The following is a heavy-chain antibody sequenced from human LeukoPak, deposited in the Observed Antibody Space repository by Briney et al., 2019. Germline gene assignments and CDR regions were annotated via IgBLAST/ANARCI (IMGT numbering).Heavy chain of an antibody. CDR1: GGSISSSNW. CDR3: ARAEYGSGSYRFDY. Sequence: SETLSLTCAVSGGSISSSNWWSWVRQPPGKGLEWIGEIYHSGSTNYNPSLKSRVTISVDKSKNQFSLKLSSVTAADTAVYYCARAEYGSGSYRFDYWGQGTLVTASS. J-gene: IGHJ4*02. D-gene: IGHD3-10*01. V-gene: IGHV4-4*02. CDR2: IYHSGST.